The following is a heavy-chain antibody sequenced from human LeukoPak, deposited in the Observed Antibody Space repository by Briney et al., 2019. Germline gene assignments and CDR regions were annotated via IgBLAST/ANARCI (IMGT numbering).Heavy chain of an antibody. D-gene: IGHD3-10*01. CDR2: ISGSGGST. Sequence: GASLRLSCAASGFTFSSYAMSWVRQAPGKGLEWVSAISGSGGSTYYADSVKGRFTISRDSSKNTLYLQMNSLRAEDTAVYYCAKTWGAMVRGVNLQPFDYWGQGTLVTVSS. CDR3: AKTWGAMVRGVNLQPFDY. J-gene: IGHJ4*02. CDR1: GFTFSSYA. V-gene: IGHV3-23*01.